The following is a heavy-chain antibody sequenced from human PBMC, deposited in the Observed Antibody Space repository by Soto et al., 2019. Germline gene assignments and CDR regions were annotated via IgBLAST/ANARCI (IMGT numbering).Heavy chain of an antibody. D-gene: IGHD6-13*01. CDR3: EKDISERSDSWLNWFDP. J-gene: IGHJ5*02. CDR1: GFTFDDYV. CDR2: ISWKSGTI. V-gene: IGHV3-9*01. Sequence: EVQLVESGGGLVQPGGSLRLSCAASGFTFDDYVMHWVRQVPGKGLDCVSGISWKSGTIGYAESVKGRFNISRDNAKNTLYLQMSSLRPEDTAFYDYEKDISERSDSWLNWFDPWGQGTLVTVSS.